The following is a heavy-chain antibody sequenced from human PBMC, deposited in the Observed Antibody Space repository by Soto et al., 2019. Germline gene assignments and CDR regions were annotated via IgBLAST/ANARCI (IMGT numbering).Heavy chain of an antibody. CDR2: ISGSGGST. D-gene: IGHD3-22*01. J-gene: IGHJ4*02. Sequence: EVQLLESGGGLVQPGGSLRLSCAASGFTFSSYAVSWVRQAPGKGPEWISSISGSGGSTYYADSVKGRFTISRDNSKNTLYLQMNSLRAEDTAVYYCAKESITMIVVVITPPDYWGQGTLVTVSS. V-gene: IGHV3-23*01. CDR1: GFTFSSYA. CDR3: AKESITMIVVVITPPDY.